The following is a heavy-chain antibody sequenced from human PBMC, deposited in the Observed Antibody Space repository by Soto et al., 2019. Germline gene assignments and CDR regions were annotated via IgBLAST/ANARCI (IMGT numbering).Heavy chain of an antibody. CDR3: ARGDRGGSGSPASYYYSGLDV. CDR1: GFTFNSYA. D-gene: IGHD3-10*01. Sequence: DVQVLESGGDLEQQGGSLRLSCAASGFTFNSYAMSWVRQAPGKGLEWVSSVSAGGDMTYYSDSVKGRFTISRDNSNNALFLQMNSLRIEDTALYYCARGDRGGSGSPASYYYSGLDVWGQGTTVTVS. CDR2: VSAGGDMT. V-gene: IGHV3-23*01. J-gene: IGHJ6*02.